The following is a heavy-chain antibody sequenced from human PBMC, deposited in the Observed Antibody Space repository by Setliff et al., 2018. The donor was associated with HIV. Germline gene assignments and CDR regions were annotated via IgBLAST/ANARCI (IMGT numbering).Heavy chain of an antibody. CDR3: AKSKGEELRDYYGMDV. D-gene: IGHD1-7*01. Sequence: PGGSLRLSCAASGFTFSSYAMNWVRQAPGKGLEWVSAISASCGRTYYADSVKGRFTISRDNSKNTLYLQMRSLRAEDTAVYYCAKSKGEELRDYYGMDVWGQGTTVTVSS. V-gene: IGHV3-23*01. J-gene: IGHJ6*02. CDR1: GFTFSSYA. CDR2: ISASCGRT.